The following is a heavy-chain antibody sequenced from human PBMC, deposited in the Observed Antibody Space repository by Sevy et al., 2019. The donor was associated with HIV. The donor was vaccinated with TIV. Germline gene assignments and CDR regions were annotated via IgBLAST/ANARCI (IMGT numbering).Heavy chain of an antibody. CDR1: GFTFTSSA. Sequence: ASGKVSCKASGFTFTSSAVQWVRQTRGQRLQWIGWIVVGSGVTNYAQSFQERVSIIGDMSTSTVYMEVTSLTSDEMAVYYCAVEDMTTFGGQFRVFDFWGQGTVVTVSS. J-gene: IGHJ3*01. CDR2: IVVGSGVT. D-gene: IGHD3-16*01. CDR3: AVEDMTTFGGQFRVFDF. V-gene: IGHV1-58*01.